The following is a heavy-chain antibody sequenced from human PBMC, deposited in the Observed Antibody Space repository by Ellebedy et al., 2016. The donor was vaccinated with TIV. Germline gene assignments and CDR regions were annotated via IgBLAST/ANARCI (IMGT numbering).Heavy chain of an antibody. Sequence: SETLSLTCTVSGGSINSYYWSWIRQPPGRGLEWIGYIHYTGNTNYNPSLKSRVTISLDTSKTQFSLHVSSLTAADTAVYYCARYKGLLESYNWFDPWGQGTLVTVSS. V-gene: IGHV4-59*01. CDR3: ARYKGLLESYNWFDP. D-gene: IGHD3-3*01. CDR2: IHYTGNT. CDR1: GGSINSYY. J-gene: IGHJ5*02.